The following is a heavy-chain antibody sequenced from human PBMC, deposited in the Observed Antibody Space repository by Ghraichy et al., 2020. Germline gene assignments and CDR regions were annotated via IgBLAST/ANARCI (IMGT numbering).Heavy chain of an antibody. V-gene: IGHV3-15*01. D-gene: IGHD6-19*01. CDR1: RFTFTNAW. CDR2: IKSRIHGGTT. J-gene: IGHJ4*02. CDR3: TGTCIGVAGLDC. Sequence: LSLTCAASRFTFTNAWMSWVRQAPGKGLEWVARIKSRIHGGTTDYAAPVRGRFSISRDESKNKLYLQMNSLKTEDTAVYYCTGTCIGVAGLDCWGQGTLVTVSS.